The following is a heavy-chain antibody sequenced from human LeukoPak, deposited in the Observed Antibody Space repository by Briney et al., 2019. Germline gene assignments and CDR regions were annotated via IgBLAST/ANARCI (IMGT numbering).Heavy chain of an antibody. CDR1: GGSISSSSYY. D-gene: IGHD5-12*01. CDR2: IYYSGST. J-gene: IGHJ6*02. V-gene: IGHV4-39*01. CDR3: ARHHRVDIVATSYYYYGMDV. Sequence: PSETLSLTCTVSGGSISSSSYYWGWIRQPPGKGLEWIGSIYYSGSTYYNPSLKSRVTISVDTSKNQFSLKLSSVTAADTAVYYCARHHRVDIVATSYYYYGMDVWGQGTTVTVSS.